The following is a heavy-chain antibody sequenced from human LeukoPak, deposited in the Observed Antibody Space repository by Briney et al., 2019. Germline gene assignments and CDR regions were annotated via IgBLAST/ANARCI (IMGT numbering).Heavy chain of an antibody. CDR3: ARDVVGGYNLFDY. CDR1: GFTFSSYW. CDR2: INSDGSST. Sequence: GGSLRLSCAASGFTFSSYWMHWVRQAPGKGLVWVSRINSDGSSTSYADSVKGRFTISRDNAKNTLYLQTNSLRAEDTAVYYCARDVVGGYNLFDYWGRGTLVTVSS. V-gene: IGHV3-74*01. J-gene: IGHJ4*02. D-gene: IGHD5-24*01.